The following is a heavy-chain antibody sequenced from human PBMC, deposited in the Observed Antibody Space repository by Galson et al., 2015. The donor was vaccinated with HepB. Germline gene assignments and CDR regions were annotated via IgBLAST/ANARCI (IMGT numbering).Heavy chain of an antibody. V-gene: IGHV2-70*01. CDR3: TRTRVTFKNSYFMDV. Sequence: PALVKPTQTLTLTCFFSDFSLSTSGMCVSWIRQPPGKALEWLAYIDWDDKKYYNTSLRTRLTISKDNSKSQVVLTMTDMDPVDTATYYCTRTRVTFKNSYFMDVWGKGTTVTVSS. CDR2: IDWDDKK. CDR1: DFSLSTSGMC. D-gene: IGHD4-11*01. J-gene: IGHJ6*03.